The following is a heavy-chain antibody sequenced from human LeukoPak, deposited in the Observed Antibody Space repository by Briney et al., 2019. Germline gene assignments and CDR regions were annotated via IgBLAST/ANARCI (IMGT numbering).Heavy chain of an antibody. CDR1: GFTLTGYW. Sequence: PGGSLRLSCAASGFTLTGYWMSWVRQAPGKGLEWVANIKQDGSEKYYVDSVKGRFTISRDNAKNSLYLQMNSLRAEDTAVYYCASPDWSEAYWGQGTLVTVSS. J-gene: IGHJ4*02. CDR2: IKQDGSEK. V-gene: IGHV3-7*01. D-gene: IGHD3-9*01. CDR3: ASPDWSEAY.